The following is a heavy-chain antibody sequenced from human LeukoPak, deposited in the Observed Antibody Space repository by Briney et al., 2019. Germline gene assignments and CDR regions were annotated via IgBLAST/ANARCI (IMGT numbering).Heavy chain of an antibody. D-gene: IGHD2-15*01. J-gene: IGHJ6*02. CDR2: ISWNGGNI. CDR1: GFTFDDSA. CDR3: ARDRSSVAYYYFGMDV. Sequence: SLRLSCAASGFTFDDSAMLWVRQAPGKGLEWVSVISWNGGNIGYADSVKGRFTISRDNAKNSLYLQMNSLRAEDTALYYCARDRSSVAYYYFGMDVWGQGTTVTVSS. V-gene: IGHV3-9*01.